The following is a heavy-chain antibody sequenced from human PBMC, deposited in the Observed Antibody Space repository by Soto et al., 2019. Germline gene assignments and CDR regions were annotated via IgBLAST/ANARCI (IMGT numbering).Heavy chain of an antibody. D-gene: IGHD3-10*01. Sequence: EVQLVESGGGLVQPGGSLRLSCAASGFTFSSYWMSWVRQAPGKGLEWVAIIKQDGSEKYYVDSVKGRFTISRDNAKNSLFLQVNSLRVEDTDVYYCARDETYYYTPGPVGGPGTLVTVS. V-gene: IGHV3-7*01. J-gene: IGHJ4*02. CDR2: IKQDGSEK. CDR1: GFTFSSYW. CDR3: ARDETYYYTPGPV.